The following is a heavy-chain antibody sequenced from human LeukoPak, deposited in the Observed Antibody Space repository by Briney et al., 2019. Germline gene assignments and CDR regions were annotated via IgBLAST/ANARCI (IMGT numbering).Heavy chain of an antibody. J-gene: IGHJ4*02. V-gene: IGHV3-7*01. Sequence: PGGSLRLSCAASGFTFNTYWMSWVRQAPGKGLEWVANIKQDGSEKYYVDSVKGRFTISRDNAKNSLHLHMNSLRAEDTAVYYCARALIGYYFDYWGQGTLVTVSS. CDR1: GFTFNTYW. CDR2: IKQDGSEK. CDR3: ARALIGYYFDY. D-gene: IGHD2-8*01.